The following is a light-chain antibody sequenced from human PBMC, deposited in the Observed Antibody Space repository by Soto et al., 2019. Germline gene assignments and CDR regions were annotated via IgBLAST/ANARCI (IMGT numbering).Light chain of an antibody. Sequence: IQLTQSPSSLSASVGDRVTITCRASQGISSYLAWYQQKPGKAPKLLIYAASTLQSGVPSRFSGSGSGTDFTLTIITLQPEDFATYYCQQSYSTPPTFGGGTKVDI. CDR2: AAS. J-gene: IGKJ4*01. CDR3: QQSYSTPPT. CDR1: QGISSY. V-gene: IGKV1-39*01.